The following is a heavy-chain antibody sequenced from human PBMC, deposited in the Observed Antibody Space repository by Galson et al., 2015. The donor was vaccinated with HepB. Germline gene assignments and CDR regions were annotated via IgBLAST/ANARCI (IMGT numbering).Heavy chain of an antibody. CDR3: ARDTSYYDSSGYSDY. CDR1: GFTFSSYS. D-gene: IGHD3-22*01. J-gene: IGHJ4*02. V-gene: IGHV3-21*01. Sequence: SLRLSCAASGFTFSSYSMNWVRQAPGKGLEWVSSISSSSSYIYYADSVKGRFTISRDNAKNSLYLQMNSLRAEDTAVYYCARDTSYYDSSGYSDYWGQGTLVTVSS. CDR2: ISSSSSYI.